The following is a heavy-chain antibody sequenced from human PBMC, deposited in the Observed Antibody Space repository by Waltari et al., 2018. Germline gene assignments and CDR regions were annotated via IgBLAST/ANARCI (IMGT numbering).Heavy chain of an antibody. D-gene: IGHD2-21*01. V-gene: IGHV4-59*13. CDR3: ARAFGLYCGGDCYSNWYFDL. J-gene: IGHJ2*01. Sequence: QVQLQESGSGLVNPSETLSLTCSVSGGAISSYYWSWIGQPPGKGLDWIGYIYYSGSTNYNPSLKSRVTISVDTSKHQFSLKLSSVTAADTAVYYCARAFGLYCGGDCYSNWYFDLWGRGTLVTVSS. CDR1: GGAISSYY. CDR2: IYYSGST.